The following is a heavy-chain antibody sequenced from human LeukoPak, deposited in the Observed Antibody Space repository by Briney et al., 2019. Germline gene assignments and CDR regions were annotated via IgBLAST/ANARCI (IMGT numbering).Heavy chain of an antibody. CDR3: ARRGSSSFYYYYYMDV. V-gene: IGHV4-34*01. CDR2: INHSGST. CDR1: GGSFSGYY. J-gene: IGHJ6*03. D-gene: IGHD6-13*01. Sequence: SETLSLTCAVYGGSFSGYYWTWIRQPPGKGLEWIGEINHSGSTNYNPSLKSRVTISVDTSKNQFSLKLSSVTAADTAVYYCARRGSSSFYYYYYMDVWGKGTPVTVS.